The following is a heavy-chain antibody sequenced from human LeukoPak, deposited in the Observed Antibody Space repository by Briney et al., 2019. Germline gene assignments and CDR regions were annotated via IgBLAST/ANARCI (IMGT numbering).Heavy chain of an antibody. Sequence: KPSETLSLTCTVSGYSISSGYYWGWIRQPAGKGLEWIGRIYTSGSTNYNPSLKSRVTISVDTSKNQFSLKLSSVTAADTAVYYCARALNDYVWGSLVYYYYMDVWGKGTTVTISS. CDR1: GYSISSGYY. J-gene: IGHJ6*03. CDR3: ARALNDYVWGSLVYYYYMDV. D-gene: IGHD3-16*01. CDR2: IYTSGST. V-gene: IGHV4-61*02.